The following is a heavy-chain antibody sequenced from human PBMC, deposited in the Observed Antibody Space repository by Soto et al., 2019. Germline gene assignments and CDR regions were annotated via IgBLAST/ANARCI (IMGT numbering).Heavy chain of an antibody. CDR1: GYTFTRFG. CDR2: ISAYNGNT. V-gene: IGHV1-18*01. Sequence: ASVKVSCKASGYTFTRFGISWVRQAPGQGLEWMGWISAYNGNTNYAQKFQGRITMTTDTPTNTAYMELRSLRSDDTAVYYCARLYSSGWPRSYSDYWVQGTLVTFSS. D-gene: IGHD6-19*01. J-gene: IGHJ4*02. CDR3: ARLYSSGWPRSYSDY.